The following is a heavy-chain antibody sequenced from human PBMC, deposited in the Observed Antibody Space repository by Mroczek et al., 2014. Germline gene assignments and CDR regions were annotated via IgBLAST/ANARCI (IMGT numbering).Heavy chain of an antibody. J-gene: IGHJ4*02. CDR1: GGSISSGGYY. V-gene: IGHV4-31*03. D-gene: IGHD2-21*01. Sequence: VQLVESGPGLVKPSQTLSLTCTVSGGSISSGGYYWSWIRQHPGKGLEWIGYIYYSGSTYYNPSLKSRVTISVDTSKNQFSLKLSSVTAADTAVYYCARTSSRDCGGDCSPFDYWGQGTLVTVSS. CDR3: ARTSSRDCGGDCSPFDY. CDR2: IYYSGST.